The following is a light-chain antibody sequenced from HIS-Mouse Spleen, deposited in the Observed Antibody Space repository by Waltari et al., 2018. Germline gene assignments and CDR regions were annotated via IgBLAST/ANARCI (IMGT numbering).Light chain of an antibody. V-gene: IGLV1-47*01. CDR2: RNN. CDR1: SPNIGSNY. CDR3: AAWDDSLSSPV. Sequence: QSVLTQPPSASGTPGQRVTISCSGSSPNIGSNYVSWYQQLPGTAPKLLIYRNNQRPSGVPDRFSGSKSGTSASLAISGLRSEDEADYYCAAWDDSLSSPVFGGGTKLTVL. J-gene: IGLJ3*02.